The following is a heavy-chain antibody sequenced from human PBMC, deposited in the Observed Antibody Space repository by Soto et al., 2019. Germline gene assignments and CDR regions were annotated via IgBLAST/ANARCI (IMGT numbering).Heavy chain of an antibody. V-gene: IGHV1-69*13. Sequence: SVKVSCKASGGTFSSYAISWVRQAPGQGLEWMGGIIPIFGTANYAQKFQGRVTITADESTSTAYMELSSLRSEDTAVYYCARAFWSGYYSPNWFDPWGQGTLVTAPQ. CDR2: IIPIFGTA. D-gene: IGHD3-3*01. CDR3: ARAFWSGYYSPNWFDP. CDR1: GGTFSSYA. J-gene: IGHJ5*02.